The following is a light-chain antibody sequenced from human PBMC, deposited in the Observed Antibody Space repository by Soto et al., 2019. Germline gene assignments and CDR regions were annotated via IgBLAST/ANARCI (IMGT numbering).Light chain of an antibody. Sequence: SALPQPASVSVSPGQSITISCTGTSSDVGSYNLVSWYQQHPGKAPKLMIYEGSKRPSGVSNRFSGSKSGNTASLTISGLQAEDEADYYCCSYAGSHYVFGTGTKVTVL. CDR1: SSDVGSYNL. CDR2: EGS. V-gene: IGLV2-23*01. J-gene: IGLJ1*01. CDR3: CSYAGSHYV.